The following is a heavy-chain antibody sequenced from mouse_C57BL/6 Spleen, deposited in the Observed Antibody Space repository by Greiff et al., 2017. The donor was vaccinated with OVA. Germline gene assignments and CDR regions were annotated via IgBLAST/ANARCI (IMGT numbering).Heavy chain of an antibody. CDR3: AREADYYGSFYFDY. Sequence: QVQLQQPGAELVKPGASVKLSCKASGYTFTSYWMHWVKQRPGQGLEWIGMIHPNSGSTNYNEKFKSKATLTVDKSSSTAYMQLSSLTSEDSAVYYCAREADYYGSFYFDYWGQGTTLTVSS. D-gene: IGHD1-1*01. V-gene: IGHV1-64*01. CDR2: IHPNSGST. CDR1: GYTFTSYW. J-gene: IGHJ2*01.